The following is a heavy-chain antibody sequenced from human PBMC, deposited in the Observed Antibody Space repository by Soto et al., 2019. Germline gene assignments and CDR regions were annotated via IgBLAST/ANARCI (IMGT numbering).Heavy chain of an antibody. V-gene: IGHV3-30*03. CDR3: ARDVAMPTGLGLGY. Sequence: QVQVVESGGGVVQPGRSLRLSCAASGFAFTNYGMHWVRQAPGKGLEWVAFVSNDGNRKYYADSVKGRFTISRDNSENTAYLQMTSLRRDDTAVFYCARDVAMPTGLGLGYWGQGALVTVSS. CDR1: GFAFTNYG. D-gene: IGHD2-2*01. J-gene: IGHJ4*02. CDR2: VSNDGNRK.